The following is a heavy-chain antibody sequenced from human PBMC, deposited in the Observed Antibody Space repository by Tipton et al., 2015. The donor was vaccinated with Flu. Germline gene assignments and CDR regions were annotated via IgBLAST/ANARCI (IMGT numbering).Heavy chain of an antibody. CDR3: AKDADYYGSGSQDY. V-gene: IGHV3-23*01. D-gene: IGHD3-10*01. Sequence: SLRLSCAASGFTFSSYAMSWVRQAPGRGLEWVSAISGSGGSTYYADSVKGRFTISRDNSKNTLYLQMNSLRAEDTAVYYCAKDADYYGSGSQDYWGQGTLVTVSS. J-gene: IGHJ4*02. CDR1: GFTFSSYA. CDR2: ISGSGGST.